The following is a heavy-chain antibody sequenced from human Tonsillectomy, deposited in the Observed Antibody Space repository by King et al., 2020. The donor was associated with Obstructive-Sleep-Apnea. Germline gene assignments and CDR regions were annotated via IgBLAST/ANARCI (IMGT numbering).Heavy chain of an antibody. CDR3: ADIRPAASTGDY. V-gene: IGHV3-23*04. Sequence: VQLVESGGGLVQPGGSLRLSCAASGFTFNNYAMNWVRQAPGKGLEWVSAISGSGGDTYYADSVKGRFTISRDNSKNTLYLQMNSLRAEDTAVYYGADIRPAASTGDYWGQGTLVNVSS. J-gene: IGHJ4*02. CDR1: GFTFNNYA. D-gene: IGHD2-2*01. CDR2: ISGSGGDT.